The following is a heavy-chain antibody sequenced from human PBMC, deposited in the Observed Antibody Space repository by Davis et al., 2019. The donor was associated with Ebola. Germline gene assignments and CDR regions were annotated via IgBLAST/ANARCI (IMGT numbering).Heavy chain of an antibody. Sequence: PSETLSLTCAISGDSVFGKNGAWNWIRQSPSRGREWLGRTYYMSKWYNDYAPSVVGRISINADTSKNHFSLQLNSVTPEDTALYYCARGWLRGGMDVWGEGTTVTV. CDR2: TYYMSKWYN. V-gene: IGHV6-1*01. CDR1: GDSVFGKNGA. J-gene: IGHJ6*02. CDR3: ARGWLRGGMDV. D-gene: IGHD5-18*01.